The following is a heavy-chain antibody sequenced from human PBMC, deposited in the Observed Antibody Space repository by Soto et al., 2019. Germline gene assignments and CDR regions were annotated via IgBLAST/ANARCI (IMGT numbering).Heavy chain of an antibody. J-gene: IGHJ4*02. CDR2: LSYAGDT. CDR3: AKDHSYGYFDY. Sequence: GGSLRLSCAASGFTLSTYDMHWVRQATGKGLEWVAGLSYAGDTYYPGSVKGRFTISRDNSKNTLYLQMNSLRAEDTAVYYCAKDHSYGYFDYWGQGTLVTVSS. CDR1: GFTLSTYD. V-gene: IGHV3-13*01. D-gene: IGHD5-18*01.